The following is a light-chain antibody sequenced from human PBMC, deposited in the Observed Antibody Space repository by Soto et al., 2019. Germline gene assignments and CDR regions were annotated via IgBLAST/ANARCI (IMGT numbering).Light chain of an antibody. V-gene: IGKV1-5*01. CDR1: ESINGW. CDR2: DAS. J-gene: IGKJ4*01. CDR3: QQYSSYPLT. Sequence: DIQITQSPSTLSVSVGDRVTITCRASESINGWLAWYQQKPGKAPKILIYDASKLERGVPSRLSGSGSGAEFTLTISSLQPDDLATYYCQQYSSYPLTFGGGTKVDIK.